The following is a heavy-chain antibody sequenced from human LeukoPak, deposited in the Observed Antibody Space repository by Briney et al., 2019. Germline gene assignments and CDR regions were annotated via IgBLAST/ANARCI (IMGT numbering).Heavy chain of an antibody. V-gene: IGHV3-21*01. CDR3: ARGRVVPASYGMDV. CDR1: GFTFSSYS. J-gene: IGHJ6*02. D-gene: IGHD2-2*01. CDR2: ISGSSSYI. Sequence: GGSLRLSCAASGFTFSSYSMNWVRQAPGKGLEWVSSISGSSSYIYYADSVKGRFTISRDNAKNSLYLQMNSLRAEDTAVYYCARGRVVPASYGMDVWGQGTTVTVSS.